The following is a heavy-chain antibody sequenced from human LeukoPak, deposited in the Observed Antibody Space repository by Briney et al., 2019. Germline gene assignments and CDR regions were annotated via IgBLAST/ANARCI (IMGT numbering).Heavy chain of an antibody. CDR2: MSSSSSYI. D-gene: IGHD6-13*01. CDR1: GFTFSSYS. Sequence: GGSLRLSCAASGFTFSSYSMNWVRQAPGKGLEWVSSMSSSSSYIYYADSVKGRFTISRDNAKNSLYLQMNSLRAEDTAVYYCARNLYGTGIAAVLGYWGQGTLVTVSS. J-gene: IGHJ4*02. CDR3: ARNLYGTGIAAVLGY. V-gene: IGHV3-21*01.